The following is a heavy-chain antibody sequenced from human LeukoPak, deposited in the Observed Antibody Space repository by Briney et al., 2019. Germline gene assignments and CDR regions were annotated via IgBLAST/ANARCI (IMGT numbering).Heavy chain of an antibody. J-gene: IGHJ3*02. D-gene: IGHD2-21*02. CDR2: INHSGST. CDR3: QRRACGGDCYGAFDI. CDR1: GGSFSGYY. V-gene: IGHV4-34*03. Sequence: SETLSLACAVYGGSFSGYYWSWIRQPPGKGLEWIGEINHSGSTNYNPSLKSRVTISVDTSKNQFSLKLSSVTAADTAVYYCQRRACGGDCYGAFDIWGQGTMVTVSS.